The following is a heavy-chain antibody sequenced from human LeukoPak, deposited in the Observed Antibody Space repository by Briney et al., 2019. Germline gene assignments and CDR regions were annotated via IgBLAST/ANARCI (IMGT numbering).Heavy chain of an antibody. D-gene: IGHD6-25*01. CDR2: IHKDGHKT. V-gene: IGHV3-74*01. Sequence: GGSLRLSCAASGFTFSEYWMHWVRQAPGKGLMWVSRIHKDGHKTWYADSVKGRFTISRDNAENTVYLQLNSLRVEDTAVYYCARESEAAGTYYLDHWGQGNLVTVSS. J-gene: IGHJ4*02. CDR1: GFTFSEYW. CDR3: ARESEAAGTYYLDH.